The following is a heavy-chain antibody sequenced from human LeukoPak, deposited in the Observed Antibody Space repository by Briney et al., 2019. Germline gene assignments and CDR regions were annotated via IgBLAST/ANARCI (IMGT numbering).Heavy chain of an antibody. CDR2: IVVGSGNT. Sequence: GTSVKVSCKASGFTFTSSAMQWVRQARGQRLEWIGWIVVGSGNTNYAQKFQERVTITRDMSTSTAYMELSSLRSEDTAVYYCAAGSGVYSGYEFDYWGQGTLVTVSS. V-gene: IGHV1-58*02. J-gene: IGHJ4*02. CDR3: AAGSGVYSGYEFDY. D-gene: IGHD5-12*01. CDR1: GFTFTSSA.